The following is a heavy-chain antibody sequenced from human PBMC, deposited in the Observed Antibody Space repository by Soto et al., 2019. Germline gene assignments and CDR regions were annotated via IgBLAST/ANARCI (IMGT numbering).Heavy chain of an antibody. CDR3: ASAGYYDFWSGYHDY. CDR2: ISYDGSNK. J-gene: IGHJ4*01. D-gene: IGHD3-3*01. V-gene: IGHV3-30*03. CDR1: GFTFSSYG. Sequence: QVQLVESGGGVVQPGRSLRLSCAASGFTFSSYGMHWVRQAPGKGLEWVAVISYDGSNKYYADSVKGRFTISRDNSKNTLYRQMNSLRPEDTAVYYCASAGYYDFWSGYHDYWGHGTLVTVSS.